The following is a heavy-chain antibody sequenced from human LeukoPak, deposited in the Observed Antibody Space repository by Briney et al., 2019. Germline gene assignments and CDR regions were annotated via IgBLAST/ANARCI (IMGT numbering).Heavy chain of an antibody. CDR2: IFTSGST. CDR3: GRLGRSGYTYGFRDH. CDR1: GDSISNYY. J-gene: IGHJ4*02. Sequence: SETLSLTCTVYGDSISNYYWSWIRQPPGKGLEWIGFIFTSGSTNYNPSLKSRVTISLDTSKNQFSLKLSSVTAADTAVYYCGRLGRSGYTYGFRDHWGQGSVV. D-gene: IGHD5-18*01. V-gene: IGHV4-4*09.